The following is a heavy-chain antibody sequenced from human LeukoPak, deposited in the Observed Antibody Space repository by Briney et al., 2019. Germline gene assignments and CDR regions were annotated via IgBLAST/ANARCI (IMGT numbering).Heavy chain of an antibody. D-gene: IGHD3-9*01. CDR2: IYHSGST. J-gene: IGHJ3*02. CDR1: GGSISSSNW. CDR3: ARRLARDAFDI. V-gene: IGHV4-4*02. Sequence: PSETLSLTCAVSGGSISSSNWWSWVRQPPGKGLEWIGEIYHSGSTNYNPSLKSRVTISVDTSKNQFSLKLSSVTAADTAVYYCARRLARDAFDIWGQGTMVTVSS.